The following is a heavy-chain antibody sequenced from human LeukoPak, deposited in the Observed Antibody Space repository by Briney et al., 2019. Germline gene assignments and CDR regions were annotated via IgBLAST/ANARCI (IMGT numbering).Heavy chain of an antibody. CDR3: ATILYGYGMDV. CDR2: SD. V-gene: IGHV1-24*01. Sequence: ASVKVSCKVTEYTLHQLSIHWVRQAPGKGLEWVASSDLYAQKFQGRVIMTEDKSTDTAYMELSNVRSEDTAVYYCATILYGYGMDVWGQGTTVTVSS. D-gene: IGHD2-8*01. J-gene: IGHJ6*02. CDR1: EYTLHQLS.